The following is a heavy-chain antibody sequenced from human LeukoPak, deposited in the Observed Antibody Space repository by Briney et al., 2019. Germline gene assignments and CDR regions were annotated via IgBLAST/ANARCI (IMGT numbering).Heavy chain of an antibody. D-gene: IGHD1-26*01. V-gene: IGHV3-53*01. Sequence: PGGSLRLSCAASGFPFSSYWMTWVRQAPGKGLEWVSVIYSGGSTYYADSVKGRFTISRDNSKNTLYLQMNSLRAEDTAVYYCARVSSGSDFDYWGQGTLVTVSS. CDR2: IYSGGST. CDR3: ARVSSGSDFDY. J-gene: IGHJ4*02. CDR1: GFPFSSYW.